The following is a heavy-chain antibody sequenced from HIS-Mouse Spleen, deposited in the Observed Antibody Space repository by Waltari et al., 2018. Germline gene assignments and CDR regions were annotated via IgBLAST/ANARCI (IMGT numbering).Heavy chain of an antibody. CDR3: AGEIPYSSSWYDWYFDL. D-gene: IGHD6-13*01. Sequence: QLQLQESGPGLVKPSETLSLTCTVSGGSISSSSYYWGWIRQPPGKGLEWIGSIYSSGSTYYNPSLKSGVTISVDTSKNQFSLKLSSVTAADTAVYYCAGEIPYSSSWYDWYFDLWGRGTLVTVSS. V-gene: IGHV4-39*07. J-gene: IGHJ2*01. CDR2: IYSSGST. CDR1: GGSISSSSYY.